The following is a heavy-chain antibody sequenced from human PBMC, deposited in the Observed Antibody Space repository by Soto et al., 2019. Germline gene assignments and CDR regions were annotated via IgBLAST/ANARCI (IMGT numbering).Heavy chain of an antibody. Sequence: QITLKESGPTLLKPTQTLTLTCTFSGFSFISSGVGVGWIRQPPGKALEWLALVYWDDDKRYNPSLQNRLTVTKDNVPSKRQVVLTLTAVDPADTATYYCAHRQRVIRYFDLGYFDYWGQGAPVTVSS. CDR2: VYWDDDK. D-gene: IGHD3-9*01. J-gene: IGHJ4*02. CDR1: GFSFISSGVG. CDR3: AHRQRVIRYFDLGYFDY. V-gene: IGHV2-5*02.